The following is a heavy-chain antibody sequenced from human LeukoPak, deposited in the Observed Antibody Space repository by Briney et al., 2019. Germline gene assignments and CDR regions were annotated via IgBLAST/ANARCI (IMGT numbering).Heavy chain of an antibody. V-gene: IGHV1-2*02. CDR1: GYTFTGYY. J-gene: IGHJ4*02. CDR2: INPNSGGT. Sequence: ASVKVSCKASGYTFTGYYMHWVRQAPGQGLEWMGWINPNSGGTNYAQKFQGRVTMTRDTSISTAYMELSRLRSEDTAVYYCARAYYDILTGYYDWGQGTLVTVSS. CDR3: ARAYYDILTGYYD. D-gene: IGHD3-9*01.